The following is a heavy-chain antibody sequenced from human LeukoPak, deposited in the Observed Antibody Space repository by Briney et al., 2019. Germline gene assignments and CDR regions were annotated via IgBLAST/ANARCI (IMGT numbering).Heavy chain of an antibody. J-gene: IGHJ4*02. CDR1: GGSITTYY. D-gene: IGHD6-13*01. CDR2: IYYSGNT. V-gene: IGHV4-59*01. CDR3: ASLTTSIAAAGTAVDY. Sequence: SETLSLTCTVSGGSITTYYWSWIRQPPGKGLEWIGYIYYSGNTNYNPSLKSRVTISVDTSKNQFSLKLSSVTAADTAVYYCASLTTSIAAAGTAVDYWGQGTLVTVSS.